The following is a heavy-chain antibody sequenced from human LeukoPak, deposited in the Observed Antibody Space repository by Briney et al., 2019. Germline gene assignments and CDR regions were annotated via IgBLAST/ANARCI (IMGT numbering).Heavy chain of an antibody. J-gene: IGHJ5*02. CDR2: INPNSGGT. D-gene: IGHD1-26*01. V-gene: IGHV1-2*02. Sequence: ASVKVSCKASGYTFTGYYMHWVRQAPGQGLEWMGWINPNSGGTNYAQKFQGRVTMTRDTSISTAYMELSRLRSDDTAMYYCARGRVGANVVFDPWGQGTLVTVSS. CDR3: ARGRVGANVVFDP. CDR1: GYTFTGYY.